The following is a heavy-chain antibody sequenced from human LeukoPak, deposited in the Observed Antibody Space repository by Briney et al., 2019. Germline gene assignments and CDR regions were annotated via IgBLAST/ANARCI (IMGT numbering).Heavy chain of an antibody. CDR1: GGSFSGYY. Sequence: SETLSLTCAVYGGSFSGYYWSWIRQPPGKGLEWIGEINHSGNTNSNPSLKSRATMSVDTSKNQFSLKLSSVTAADTAVYYCASSYYYGSSGYSYFDNWGQGTLVTVSS. CDR3: ASSYYYGSSGYSYFDN. V-gene: IGHV4-34*01. CDR2: INHSGNT. J-gene: IGHJ4*02. D-gene: IGHD3-22*01.